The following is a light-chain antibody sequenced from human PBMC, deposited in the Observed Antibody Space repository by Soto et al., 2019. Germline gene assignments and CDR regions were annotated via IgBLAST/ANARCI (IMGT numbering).Light chain of an antibody. J-gene: IGKJ4*01. V-gene: IGKV1-12*01. CDR3: QQGNSFTLS. CDR1: QGISSW. Sequence: IQMTQSASSVSASVGYRVTITCGASQGISSWLAWYQQKPGRAPKLLIYSASSLQSGAPSRFTGSGSGTDFTLTITGLQTDDVATYYCQQGNSFTLSFGGGTKVDI. CDR2: SAS.